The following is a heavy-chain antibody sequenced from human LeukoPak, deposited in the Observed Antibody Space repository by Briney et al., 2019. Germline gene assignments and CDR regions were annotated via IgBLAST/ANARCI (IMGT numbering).Heavy chain of an antibody. J-gene: IGHJ6*02. CDR2: ISWNSDTI. CDR1: GFTFDDYA. Sequence: PGRSLRLSCAASGFTFDDYAMRWVRQAPGKGLEWVSGISWNSDTIGYADSVKGRFTISRDNAKNSLYLQMNSLRAEDTALYYCAKDIRTVTTVDYYYGMDVWGQGTTVTVSS. D-gene: IGHD4-17*01. V-gene: IGHV3-9*01. CDR3: AKDIRTVTTVDYYYGMDV.